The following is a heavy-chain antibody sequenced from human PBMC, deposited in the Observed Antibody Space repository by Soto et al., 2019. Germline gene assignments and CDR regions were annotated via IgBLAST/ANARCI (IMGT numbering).Heavy chain of an antibody. CDR1: GGSISSSSYY. Sequence: SETLSLTCTVSGGSISSSSYYWGWIRQPPGKGLEWIGSIYYSGSTYYNPSLKSRVTISVDTSKNQFSLKLSSVTAADTAVYYCARQGTTMVRGVIRIFDYWGQGTLVTVSS. CDR3: ARQGTTMVRGVIRIFDY. CDR2: IYYSGST. D-gene: IGHD3-10*01. V-gene: IGHV4-39*01. J-gene: IGHJ4*02.